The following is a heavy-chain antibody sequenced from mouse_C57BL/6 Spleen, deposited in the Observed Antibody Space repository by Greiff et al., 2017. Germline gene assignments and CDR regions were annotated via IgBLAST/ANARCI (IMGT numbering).Heavy chain of an antibody. J-gene: IGHJ4*01. CDR3: ASADYYYGSSYYAMDY. V-gene: IGHV3-6*01. CDR2: ISYDGSN. Sequence: EVKLVESGPGLVKPSQSLSLTCSVTGYSITSGYYWNWIRQFPGNKLAWMGYISYDGSNNYKPSLKNLISITRDTSKNPFFLKLNSVTTEDTSSYYCASADYYYGSSYYAMDYWGQGTSVTVSS. CDR1: GYSITSGYY. D-gene: IGHD1-1*01.